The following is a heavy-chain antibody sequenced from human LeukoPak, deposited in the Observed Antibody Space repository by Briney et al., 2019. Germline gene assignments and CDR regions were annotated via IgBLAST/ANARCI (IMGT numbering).Heavy chain of an antibody. V-gene: IGHV3-23*01. CDR2: ISGSGGST. D-gene: IGHD4/OR15-4a*01. CDR1: GFTFSSYA. J-gene: IGHJ4*02. CDR3: AKARGATYGTYYFDY. Sequence: LTGGSLRLSCAASGFTFSSYAMSWVRQAPGKGLEWVSAISGSGGSTYYADSVKGRFTISRDNSKNTLYLQMNSLRAEDTAVYYCAKARGATYGTYYFDYWGQGTLVTVSS.